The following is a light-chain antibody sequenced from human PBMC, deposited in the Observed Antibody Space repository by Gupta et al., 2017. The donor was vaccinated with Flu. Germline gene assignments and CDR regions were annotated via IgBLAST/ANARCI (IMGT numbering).Light chain of an antibody. J-gene: IGKJ2*01. CDR1: QDISNY. CDR3: LQYANLPYT. Sequence: DIQMTQSPYSLSASVGDRVTITCQASQDISNYLNWYQQKTGKAPKLLIYDASNLKAGVPSRFSGRASGTDFTFTISSLQPEDIATSYCLQYANLPYTFGPGTKLEIK. CDR2: DAS. V-gene: IGKV1-33*01.